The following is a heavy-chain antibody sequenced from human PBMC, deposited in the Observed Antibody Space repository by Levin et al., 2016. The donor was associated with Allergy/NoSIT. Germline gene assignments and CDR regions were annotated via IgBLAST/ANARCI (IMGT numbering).Heavy chain of an antibody. J-gene: IGHJ6*03. CDR3: ARGLRTSQLPTSALHHYYYMDV. Sequence: SVKVSCKASGDTSNYHAIAWVRQAPGQGLEWVGGIIPIFGRASYAQTFQGRVTITADRSTKTVYLELTSLRSEDTAIYFCARGLRTSQLPTSALHHYYYMDVWGKGTTVTVSS. D-gene: IGHD1-1*01. CDR1: GDTSNYHA. CDR2: IIPIFGRA. V-gene: IGHV1-69*06.